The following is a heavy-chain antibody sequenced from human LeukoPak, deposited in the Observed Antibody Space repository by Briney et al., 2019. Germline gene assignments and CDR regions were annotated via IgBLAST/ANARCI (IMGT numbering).Heavy chain of an antibody. V-gene: IGHV3-11*01. CDR2: ISSRGTTT. CDR1: GFTFSDHY. CDR3: ARDRGSNNYFDH. J-gene: IGHJ4*02. Sequence: GGSLRLSCEASGFTFSDHYMTWIRQAPGKGLEWISFISSRGTTTDYADSVKGRFTISRDNANSSLFLQMSSLRAEDTAVYYCARDRGSNNYFDHWGQGTLVTVSS. D-gene: IGHD2-2*01.